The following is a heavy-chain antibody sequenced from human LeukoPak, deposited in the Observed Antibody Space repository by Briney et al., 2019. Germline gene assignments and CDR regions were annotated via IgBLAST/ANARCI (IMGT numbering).Heavy chain of an antibody. CDR3: AKGGYFAFDI. J-gene: IGHJ3*02. D-gene: IGHD2-2*03. CDR1: GFTFSAYD. CDR2: ISRSGST. Sequence: GGSLRLSCAASGFTFSAYDMQWVRQAPGKGPEWVSGISRSGSTYYRDSVKGRFTISRDNYKITLYLQMNSLRAEDTAVYYCAKGGYFAFDIWGQGTMVTVSS. V-gene: IGHV3-23*01.